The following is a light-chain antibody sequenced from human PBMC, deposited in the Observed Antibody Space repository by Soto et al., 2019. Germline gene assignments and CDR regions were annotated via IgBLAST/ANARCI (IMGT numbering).Light chain of an antibody. CDR3: QQYCSSPRT. CDR2: GAS. J-gene: IGKJ5*01. V-gene: IGKV3-20*01. Sequence: EIVLTQSPGTLSLSPGERATLSCRASQSVSSSFLAWYQQKVGQAPRLLIYGASSRATGIPDRFSGSGSGTDFTLTISRLEPEDFAVYYCQQYCSSPRTFGQGTRLLIK. CDR1: QSVSSSF.